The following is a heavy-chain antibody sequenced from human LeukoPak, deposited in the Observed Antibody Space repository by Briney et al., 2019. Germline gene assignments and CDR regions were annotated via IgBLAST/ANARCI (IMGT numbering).Heavy chain of an antibody. CDR1: GFTFSDYY. Sequence: PGGSRRLSCAASGFTFSDYYMSWIRQAPGKGLEWVSYISSSGSTIYYADSVKGRFTISRDNAKNSLYLQMNSLRAEDTAVYYCARDNLPSGSVVVGDYYYGMDVWGQGTTVTVSS. CDR3: ARDNLPSGSVVVGDYYYGMDV. D-gene: IGHD2-15*01. J-gene: IGHJ6*02. CDR2: ISSSGSTI. V-gene: IGHV3-11*01.